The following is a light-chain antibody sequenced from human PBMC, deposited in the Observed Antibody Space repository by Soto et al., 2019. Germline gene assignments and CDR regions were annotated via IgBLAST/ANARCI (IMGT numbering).Light chain of an antibody. CDR1: QSISRW. CDR2: DAS. V-gene: IGKV1-5*01. CDR3: LQEYGDPWT. Sequence: DIQLTQSPSTLSASVGDRVTITSRARQSISRWLAWYQQKPGKAPKLLIYDASILESGVPSRFSGSGSGTEFNLTITRLQTEDFASYYCLQEYGDPWTFGQGTKVDIK. J-gene: IGKJ1*01.